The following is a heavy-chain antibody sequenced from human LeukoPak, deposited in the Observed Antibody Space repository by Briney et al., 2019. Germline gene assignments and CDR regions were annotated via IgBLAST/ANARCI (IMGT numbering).Heavy chain of an antibody. V-gene: IGHV1-18*01. Sequence: GASVKVSCKASGYTFTSYDISWVRQAPGQGLEWMGWISGYNGNTNYAQKFQGRVTMTTDTSTSTAYMELRSLRSDDTAVYYCARELVSAGLIGYWGQGTLVTVSS. D-gene: IGHD3-16*01. J-gene: IGHJ4*02. CDR1: GYTFTSYD. CDR2: ISGYNGNT. CDR3: ARELVSAGLIGY.